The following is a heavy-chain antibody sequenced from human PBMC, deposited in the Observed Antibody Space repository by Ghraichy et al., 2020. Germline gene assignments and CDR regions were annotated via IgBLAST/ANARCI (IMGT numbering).Heavy chain of an antibody. J-gene: IGHJ6*02. Sequence: GGSLNISCEASGFTFSSYAMSWVRQAPGKGLEWVSAISGSGGSTYYADSVKGRFTISRDNSKNALYLQINSLRAEDTAVFYCAKGRNSQYYYYGMDVWGQGTTVTVSS. CDR2: ISGSGGST. CDR3: AKGRNSQYYYYGMDV. D-gene: IGHD4-23*01. V-gene: IGHV3-23*01. CDR1: GFTFSSYA.